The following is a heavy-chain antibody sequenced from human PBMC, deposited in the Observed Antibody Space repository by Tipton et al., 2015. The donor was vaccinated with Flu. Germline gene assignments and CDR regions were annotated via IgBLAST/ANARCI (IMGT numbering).Heavy chain of an antibody. CDR3: ARLSYYDVDLKNFYFDY. CDR1: GASISSSGYS. V-gene: IGHV4-39*01. Sequence: TLSLTCPVSGASISSSGYSWGWLRQPPGKGLEWIGSIYYNGDIYYNPSLKSRVTISVDTSKGQFSLKLRSVTAADTAVYYCARLSYYDVDLKNFYFDYWGQGALVTVSA. D-gene: IGHD3-10*02. J-gene: IGHJ4*02. CDR2: IYYNGDI.